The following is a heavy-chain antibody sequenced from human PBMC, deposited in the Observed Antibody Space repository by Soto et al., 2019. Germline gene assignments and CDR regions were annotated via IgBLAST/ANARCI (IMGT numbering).Heavy chain of an antibody. Sequence: GASVKVSCKASGYTFTGYYMHWVRQAPGQGLEWMGWINPNSGGTNYAQKFQGRVTMTRDTSISTAYMELSRLRSDDTAVYYCARVISQGGATSSVDYWGQGTLVTVS. CDR3: ARVISQGGATSSVDY. J-gene: IGHJ4*02. CDR1: GYTFTGYY. V-gene: IGHV1-2*02. D-gene: IGHD1-26*01. CDR2: INPNSGGT.